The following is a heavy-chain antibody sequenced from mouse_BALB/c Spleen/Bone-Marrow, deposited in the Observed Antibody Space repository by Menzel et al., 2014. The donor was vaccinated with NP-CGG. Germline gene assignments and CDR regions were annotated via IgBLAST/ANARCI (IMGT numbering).Heavy chain of an antibody. CDR2: INPASSTI. J-gene: IGHJ3*01. D-gene: IGHD1-2*01. Sequence: EVQLQESGGGLVQPGGSLKLSCAASGFDFSRYWMTWVRQSPGKGLEWIGEINPASSTINYTPSLKDKFIISRDNAKNTLYLQMSKVRSEDTALYYCAKNYYYGYVAYGGQGTLVTVSA. CDR3: AKNYYYGYVAY. CDR1: GFDFSRYW. V-gene: IGHV4-1*02.